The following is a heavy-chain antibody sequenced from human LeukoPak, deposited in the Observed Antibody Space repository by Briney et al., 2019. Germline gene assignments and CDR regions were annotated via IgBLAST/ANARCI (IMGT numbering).Heavy chain of an antibody. Sequence: QPGRSLRLSCAASGFTFSSYGMHWVRQAPGKGLEWVAVIWYDGSNKYYADSVKGRFTISRDNSKNTLYLQMNSLRAEDTAVYYCAKDRRVLLWFGARLNNWFDPWGQGTLVTVSS. V-gene: IGHV3-33*06. J-gene: IGHJ5*02. CDR2: IWYDGSNK. CDR3: AKDRRVLLWFGARLNNWFDP. D-gene: IGHD3-10*01. CDR1: GFTFSSYG.